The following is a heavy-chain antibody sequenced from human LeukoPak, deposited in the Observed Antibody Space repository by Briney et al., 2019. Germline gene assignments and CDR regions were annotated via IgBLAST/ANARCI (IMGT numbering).Heavy chain of an antibody. CDR3: AKGYSGYFPYFDY. V-gene: IGHV3-9*01. CDR2: ISWNSGSI. J-gene: IGHJ4*02. CDR1: GFTFDDYA. Sequence: PGGSLRLSCAASGFTFDDYAMHWVRQAPGKGLEWVSGISWNSGSIGYADSVKGRFTISRDNAKNSLYLQMNSLRAEDTALYYCAKGYSGYFPYFDYWGQGTLVTVSS. D-gene: IGHD3-22*01.